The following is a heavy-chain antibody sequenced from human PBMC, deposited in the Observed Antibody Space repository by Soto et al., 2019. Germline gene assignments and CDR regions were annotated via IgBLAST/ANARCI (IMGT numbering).Heavy chain of an antibody. Sequence: VKVSCKASGGTFSSYAISWVRQAPGQGLEWMGGIIPIFGTANYAQKFQGRVTITADKSTSTAYMELSSLRSEDTAVYYCARDASSGYYYTAFDIWGQGTMAPVSS. D-gene: IGHD3-22*01. CDR3: ARDASSGYYYTAFDI. CDR1: GGTFSSYA. V-gene: IGHV1-69*13. CDR2: IIPIFGTA. J-gene: IGHJ3*02.